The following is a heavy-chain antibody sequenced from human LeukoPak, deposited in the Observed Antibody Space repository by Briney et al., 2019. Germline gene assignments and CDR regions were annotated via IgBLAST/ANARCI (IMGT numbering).Heavy chain of an antibody. D-gene: IGHD3-3*01. V-gene: IGHV4-31*03. CDR2: IYYSGST. J-gene: IGHJ4*02. Sequence: PSETLSLTCTVSGGSISSGGYYWSWIRQHPGKGLEWIGYIYYSGSTYYNPSLKSRVTISVDTSKNQFSLKLSSVTAADTAVYYCARGIKPHYDFWSGYYPLFDYWGQGTLVTVSS. CDR1: GGSISSGGYY. CDR3: ARGIKPHYDFWSGYYPLFDY.